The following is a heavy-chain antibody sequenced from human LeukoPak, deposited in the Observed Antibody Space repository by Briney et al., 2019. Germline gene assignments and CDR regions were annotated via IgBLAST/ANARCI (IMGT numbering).Heavy chain of an antibody. CDR3: ARSLVVATIGEFDY. V-gene: IGHV1-2*02. J-gene: IGHJ4*02. CDR1: GYTFTGYY. D-gene: IGHD5-12*01. CDR2: INPNSGGT. Sequence: ASVKVSCKASGYTFTGYYMHWVRQAPGQGLEWMGWINPNSGGTNYAQEFQGRVTMTRDTSITTAYMELSRLRSDDTAVYYCARSLVVATIGEFDYWGQGTLVTVSS.